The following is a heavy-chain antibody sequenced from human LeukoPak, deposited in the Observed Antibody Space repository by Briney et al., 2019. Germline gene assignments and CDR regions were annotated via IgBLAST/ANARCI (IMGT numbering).Heavy chain of an antibody. J-gene: IGHJ1*01. V-gene: IGHV3-7*03. D-gene: IGHD2-2*01. CDR3: ARHPSGRGYCSSTSCYGGRLWVRYFQH. CDR2: IKQDGSEK. CDR1: GFTFSSYW. Sequence: GGSLRLSCAASGFTFSSYWMSWVRQAPGKGLEWVANIKQDGSEKYYVDSVKGRLTISRDNAKNSLYLQMNSLRAEDTAVYYCARHPSGRGYCSSTSCYGGRLWVRYFQHWGQGTLVTVSS.